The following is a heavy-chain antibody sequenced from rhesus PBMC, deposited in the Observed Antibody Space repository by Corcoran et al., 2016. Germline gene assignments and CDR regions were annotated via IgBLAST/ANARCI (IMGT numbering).Heavy chain of an antibody. CDR3: ARHLYSGSYTYFDY. V-gene: IGHV4S11*01. CDR2: IYGSGSST. J-gene: IGHJ4*01. CDR1: GGSIGRNS. D-gene: IGHD3-16*01. Sequence: QVQLQESGPGLVKPLETLSLTCAVSGGSIGRNSWSWIRQAPGKGLEWVGYIYGSGSSTNYNPSLKSRVTLSVDTSKNQLSLKLSSVTAADTAVYYCARHLYSGSYTYFDYWGQGVLVTVSS.